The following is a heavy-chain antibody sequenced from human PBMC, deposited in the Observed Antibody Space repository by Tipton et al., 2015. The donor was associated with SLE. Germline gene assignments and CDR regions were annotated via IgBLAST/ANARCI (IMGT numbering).Heavy chain of an antibody. J-gene: IGHJ3*02. V-gene: IGHV4-34*01. CDR3: ASQNSIRGDAFDI. CDR1: GGSFSGYY. D-gene: IGHD2-21*01. Sequence: TLSLTCAVYGGSFSGYYWSWIRQPPGKGLEWIGEINHSGSTNYNPSLKSRVTISVDTSKSQFSLKLSSVTAADTAVYYCASQNSIRGDAFDIWGQGTMVTVSS. CDR2: INHSGST.